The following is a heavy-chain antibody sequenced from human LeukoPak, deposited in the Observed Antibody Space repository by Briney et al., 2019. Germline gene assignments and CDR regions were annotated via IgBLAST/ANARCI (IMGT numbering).Heavy chain of an antibody. CDR3: ARAPLERGYSYGFFDY. D-gene: IGHD5-18*01. J-gene: IGHJ4*02. V-gene: IGHV4-59*01. CDR1: GGSISSYY. Sequence: SETLSLTCTVSGGSISSYYWSWIRQPPGKGLEWIGYIYYSGSTNYNPSLKSRVTISVDTSKNQFSLKLSSVTAADTAVYYCARAPLERGYSYGFFDYWGQGTLVTVSS. CDR2: IYYSGST.